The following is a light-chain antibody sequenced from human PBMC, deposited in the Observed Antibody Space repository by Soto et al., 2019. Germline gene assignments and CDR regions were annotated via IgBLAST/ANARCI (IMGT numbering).Light chain of an antibody. CDR3: GTWDSSLSANWV. V-gene: IGLV1-51*01. CDR1: SSNIGNNY. J-gene: IGLJ3*02. Sequence: QSVLTQPPSVSAAPGQKVTISCSGSSSNIGNNYVSWYQQLPGTAPKLLIYDINKRPSGIPDRFSGSKSGTSATLGITGLQTGDEADYYCGTWDSSLSANWVFGGGTKLTVL. CDR2: DIN.